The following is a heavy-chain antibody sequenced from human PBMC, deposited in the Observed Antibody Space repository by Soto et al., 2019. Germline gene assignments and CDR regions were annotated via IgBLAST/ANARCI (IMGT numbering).Heavy chain of an antibody. CDR3: AREAGYCSRTSCYRRAFDT. J-gene: IGHJ3*02. CDR2: INTDGGSS. Sequence: EVQLVESGGDLVQPGGSLRLSCAASGFTFSGHWMHWVRQVPGKGLEWVSRINTDGGSSAYADSVKGPFTISRDNAKNTLYLQMNGLRAEDTAVYYCAREAGYCSRTSCYRRAFDTWGQGTTVTVSS. V-gene: IGHV3-74*03. CDR1: GFTFSGHW. D-gene: IGHD2-2*01.